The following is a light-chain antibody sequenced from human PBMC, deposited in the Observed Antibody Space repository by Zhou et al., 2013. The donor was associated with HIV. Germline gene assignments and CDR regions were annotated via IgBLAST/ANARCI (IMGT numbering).Light chain of an antibody. CDR1: QSLLHSDGRTY. J-gene: IGKJ4*01. CDR2: DVS. V-gene: IGKV2D-29*01. Sequence: DIVMTQTPLSLSVTPGQPASISCKSSQSLLHSDGRTYLYWFLHKPGQPPQLLIYDVSNRFSGVPDRFSGSGSGTDFTLKISRVEAEDVGAYYCMQSIQLPLTFGGGTKVEIK. CDR3: MQSIQLPLT.